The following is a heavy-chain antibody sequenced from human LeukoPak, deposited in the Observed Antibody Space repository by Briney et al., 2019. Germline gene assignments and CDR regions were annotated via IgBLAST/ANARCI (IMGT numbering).Heavy chain of an antibody. CDR1: GYTFTSYG. CDR2: ISAYNDNT. CDR3: ATATFLHADSKTYYYYAIDV. V-gene: IGHV1-18*01. Sequence: ASVKVSCKASGYTFTSYGISWVRQGPGRGLEWMGWISAYNDNTNYAQKLQGRVTMTTDTSTSKAYMELRSLRSDDTAVYYSATATFLHADSKTYYYYAIDVWGQGTTVTVSS. J-gene: IGHJ6*02. D-gene: IGHD4-17*01.